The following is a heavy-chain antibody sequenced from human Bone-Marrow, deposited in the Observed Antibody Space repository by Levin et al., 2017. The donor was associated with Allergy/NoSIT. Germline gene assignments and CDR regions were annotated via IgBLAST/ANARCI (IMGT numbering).Heavy chain of an antibody. Sequence: PSETLSLTCTVSGGSINSYHWNWIRQSPGKGLEWIGYISYSGNTKYNPSLQSRVTFTVDTSKNQLSLKLTSVTAADTAVYYCARWGATTVTTVNAFDIWGRGAMVTVSS. V-gene: IGHV4-59*01. J-gene: IGHJ3*02. CDR1: GGSINSYH. CDR3: ARWGATTVTTVNAFDI. CDR2: ISYSGNT. D-gene: IGHD4-17*01.